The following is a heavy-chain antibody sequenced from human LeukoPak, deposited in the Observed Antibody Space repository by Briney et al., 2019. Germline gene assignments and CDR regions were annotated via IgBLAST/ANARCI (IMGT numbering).Heavy chain of an antibody. D-gene: IGHD3-9*01. V-gene: IGHV1-8*01. Sequence: ASVKVSCKASGYTFTSYDINWVRQATGQGLEWMGWMNPNSGNTGYAQKFQGRVTMSRNTFISTAYMELSSLRSEDTALYYCARSLRYVTGYWGQGTLSPSPQ. CDR2: MNPNSGNT. CDR3: ARSLRYVTGY. J-gene: IGHJ4*02. CDR1: GYTFTSYD.